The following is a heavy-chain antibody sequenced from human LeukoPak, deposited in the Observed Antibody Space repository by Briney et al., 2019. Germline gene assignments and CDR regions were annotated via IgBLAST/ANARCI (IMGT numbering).Heavy chain of an antibody. Sequence: GESLKIYCKGSGYIFNSYWIGWVRHVPGKGLESMGIIYPGDSDTSYSPSFQGQVTISADKSISTAYLQWSSLKASDTAMYYCARAGVATIRNYYYYGMDVWGQGTTVTVSS. V-gene: IGHV5-51*01. D-gene: IGHD5-12*01. CDR3: ARAGVATIRNYYYYGMDV. J-gene: IGHJ6*02. CDR2: IYPGDSDT. CDR1: GYIFNSYW.